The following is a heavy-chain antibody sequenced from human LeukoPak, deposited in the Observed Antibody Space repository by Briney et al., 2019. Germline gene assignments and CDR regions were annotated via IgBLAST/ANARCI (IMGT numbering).Heavy chain of an antibody. CDR3: ATQWLVSNWFDP. CDR2: INHSGST. Sequence: SETLSLTCAVYGGSFSGYYWSWIRQPPGKGLEWIGEINHSGSTNYNPSLKGRVTISVATSKNQFSLKLSSVTAADTAVYYCATQWLVSNWFDPWGQGTLVTVSS. J-gene: IGHJ5*02. D-gene: IGHD6-19*01. V-gene: IGHV4-34*01. CDR1: GGSFSGYY.